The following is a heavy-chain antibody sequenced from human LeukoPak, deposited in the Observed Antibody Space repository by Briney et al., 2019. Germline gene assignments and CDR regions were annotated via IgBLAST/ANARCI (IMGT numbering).Heavy chain of an antibody. CDR2: IYYSGST. V-gene: IGHV4-61*01. CDR3: ARVPGQLAPDYYHYGMDV. J-gene: IGHJ6*04. CDR1: GGSVSSGSYY. D-gene: IGHD6-13*01. Sequence: SETLSFTCTVSGGSVSSGSYYWSWIRQPPGKGLEWIGYIYYSGSTNYNPSLKSRVTISVDTSKNQFSLKLSSVTAADTAVYYCARVPGQLAPDYYHYGMDVWGKGTTVTVSS.